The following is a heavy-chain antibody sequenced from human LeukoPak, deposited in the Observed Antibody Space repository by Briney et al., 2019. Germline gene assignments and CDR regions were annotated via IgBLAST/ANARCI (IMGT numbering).Heavy chain of an antibody. V-gene: IGHV3-9*01. Sequence: PGGSLGLSCAASGFTFDDYAIHWVRQAPGKGLEWVSGISWNSGNIDYADSVKGRFTISRDNAKNSLYLQMNSLRSEDTAVYYCARVGLNPYFDYWGQGTLVTVSS. CDR2: ISWNSGNI. D-gene: IGHD1-14*01. CDR1: GFTFDDYA. CDR3: ARVGLNPYFDY. J-gene: IGHJ4*02.